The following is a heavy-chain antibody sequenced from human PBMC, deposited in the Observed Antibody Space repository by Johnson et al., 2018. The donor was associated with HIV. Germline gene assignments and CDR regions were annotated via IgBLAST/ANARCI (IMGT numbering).Heavy chain of an antibody. J-gene: IGHJ3*02. CDR3: ASDLEMATIGAFDI. D-gene: IGHD5-24*01. V-gene: IGHV3-11*04. Sequence: VQVVESGGGLVKPGGSLRLSCAASGFTFSDCYMRWIRQAPGKGLEWLSYISSSGSTIYYADSVKGRFTISRDNSKNTLYLQMNSLRAEDTAVYYCASDLEMATIGAFDIWGQGTMVTVSS. CDR2: ISSSGSTI. CDR1: GFTFSDCY.